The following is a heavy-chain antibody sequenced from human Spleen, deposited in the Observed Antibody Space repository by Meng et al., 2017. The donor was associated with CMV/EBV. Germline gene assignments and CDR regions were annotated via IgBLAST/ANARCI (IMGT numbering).Heavy chain of an antibody. CDR3: AKAFSSSWYREYYDY. J-gene: IGHJ4*02. CDR1: GFTFSSYS. CDR2: ISSSSSYI. Sequence: GGSLRLSCAASGFTFSSYSMNWVRQAPGKGLEWVSSISSSSSYIYYADSVKGRFTISRDNAKNTLYLQLNSLRVEDTAVYYCAKAFSSSWYREYYDYWGQGTLVTVSS. V-gene: IGHV3-21*04. D-gene: IGHD6-13*01.